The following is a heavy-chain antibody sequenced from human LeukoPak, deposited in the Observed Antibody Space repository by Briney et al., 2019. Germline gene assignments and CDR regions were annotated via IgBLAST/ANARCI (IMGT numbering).Heavy chain of an antibody. Sequence: FVKGRFTISRDNFKNTLYLEMNSLGAEDTAVYYCARGGGTADYWGQGTLVTVSS. CDR3: ARGGGTADY. V-gene: IGHV3-30*07. J-gene: IGHJ4*02. D-gene: IGHD3-10*01.